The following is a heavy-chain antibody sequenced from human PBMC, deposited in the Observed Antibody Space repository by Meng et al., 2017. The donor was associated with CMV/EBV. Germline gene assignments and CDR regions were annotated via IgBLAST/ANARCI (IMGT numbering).Heavy chain of an antibody. Sequence: QVPLVQSGAEVKTPGASVKVSCKASGSTFTGYYMHWVRQAPGQGLEWMGWINPNSGGTNYAQKFQGRVTMTRDTSISTAYMELSRLRSDDTAVYYCARDRVAVAGNHWFDPWGQGTLVTVSS. V-gene: IGHV1-2*02. CDR2: INPNSGGT. CDR3: ARDRVAVAGNHWFDP. CDR1: GSTFTGYY. J-gene: IGHJ5*02. D-gene: IGHD6-19*01.